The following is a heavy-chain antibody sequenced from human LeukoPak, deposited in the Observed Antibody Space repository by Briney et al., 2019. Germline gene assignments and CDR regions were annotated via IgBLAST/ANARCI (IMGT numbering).Heavy chain of an antibody. CDR2: NNHIGST. CDR1: GGSISTYY. V-gene: IGHV4-59*01. CDR3: ARVGPSGYDNYFDY. Sequence: PSETLSLTCTVSGGSISTYYWSWIRQPPGKGLEWIGYNNHIGSTNYNPSLKSRVTISVDTSKNQFSLKLTSVTAADTAVYYCARVGPSGYDNYFDYWGQGTLVTVSS. D-gene: IGHD5-12*01. J-gene: IGHJ4*02.